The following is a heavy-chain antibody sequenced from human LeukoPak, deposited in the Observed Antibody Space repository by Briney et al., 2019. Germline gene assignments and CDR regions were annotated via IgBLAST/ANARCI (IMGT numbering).Heavy chain of an antibody. D-gene: IGHD3-22*01. CDR3: ATWITMIVVVTSY. Sequence: SETLSLTCTVSGGSISSSSYYWGWIRQPPGKGLEWIGSIYYSGSTYCNPSLKSRVAISVDTSKNQFSLKLSSVTAADTAVYYCATWITMIVVVTSYWGQGTLVTVSS. V-gene: IGHV4-39*01. CDR2: IYYSGST. CDR1: GGSISSSSYY. J-gene: IGHJ4*02.